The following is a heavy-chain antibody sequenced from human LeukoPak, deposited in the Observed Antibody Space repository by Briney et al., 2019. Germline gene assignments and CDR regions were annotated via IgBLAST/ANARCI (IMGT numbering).Heavy chain of an antibody. D-gene: IGHD6-19*01. J-gene: IGHJ4*02. V-gene: IGHV3-33*06. Sequence: PGGSLRLSCTASGFAFSAYAMHWVRKAPRKGQEWVAAIWDDGNVKYFSDSEKGRFTVSRDNSKNTLYLQMNSLRAEDTAVFYCAKGPLIEVAGTTWDFWGQGTLVTVSS. CDR3: AKGPLIEVAGTTWDF. CDR2: IWDDGNVK. CDR1: GFAFSAYA.